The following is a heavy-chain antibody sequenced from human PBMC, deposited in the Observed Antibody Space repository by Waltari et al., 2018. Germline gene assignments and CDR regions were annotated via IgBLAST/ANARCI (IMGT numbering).Heavy chain of an antibody. CDR2: ISYNGNDK. CDR3: AKVPGTSQLYYLDN. J-gene: IGHJ4*02. V-gene: IGHV3-30*18. Sequence: QVPLVEYGGGAVQPGRSLRLSCAAPGFTFLSYAMHWVRQAPGKGLEWVAVISYNGNDKYYTDSVKGRFTISRDNSKNTLYLQMNSLRPEDTAVYYCAKVPGTSQLYYLDNWGQGTLVTVSS. CDR1: GFTFLSYA. D-gene: IGHD1-1*01.